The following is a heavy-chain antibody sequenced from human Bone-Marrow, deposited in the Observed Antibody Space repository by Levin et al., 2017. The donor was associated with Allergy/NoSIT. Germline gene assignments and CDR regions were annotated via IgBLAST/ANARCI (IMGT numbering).Heavy chain of an antibody. D-gene: IGHD6-13*01. V-gene: IGHV5-51*01. CDR3: ARLDSCSWYTSSDFYCYGMDV. CDR1: GYTFSNYW. J-gene: IGHJ6*02. Sequence: TGESLKISCLGSGYTFSNYWIGWVRQTPGKGLEWLGIIYPGDADTKYSPSIQGQVTISADKSINTAYLQWSSLKASDTAMYYCARLDSCSWYTSSDFYCYGMDVWGQGTTVTVSS. CDR2: IYPGDADT.